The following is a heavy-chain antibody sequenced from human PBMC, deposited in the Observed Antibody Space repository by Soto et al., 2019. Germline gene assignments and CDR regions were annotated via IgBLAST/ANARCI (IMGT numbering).Heavy chain of an antibody. D-gene: IGHD3-22*01. CDR3: ASGYYYDSSGYYYYYYGMDV. CDR1: GGTFSSYA. V-gene: IGHV1-69*01. CDR2: IIPIFGTA. J-gene: IGHJ6*02. Sequence: QVQLVQSGAEVKKPGSSVKVSCKASGGTFSSYAIGWVRQAPGQGLEWMGGIIPIFGTANYAQKFQGRVTITADESTSTAYMELSSLRSEDTAVYYCASGYYYDSSGYYYYYYGMDVWGQGTTVTVSS.